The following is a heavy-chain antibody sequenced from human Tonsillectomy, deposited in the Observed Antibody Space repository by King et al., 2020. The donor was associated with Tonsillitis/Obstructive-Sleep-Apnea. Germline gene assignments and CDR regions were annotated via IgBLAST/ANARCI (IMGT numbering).Heavy chain of an antibody. J-gene: IGHJ3*01. CDR3: AKDIISVACSDAFDL. CDR1: GFTFDDYA. D-gene: IGHD6-19*01. Sequence: VQLVESGGGLVQPGRSLRLSCAASGFTFDDYAMHWVRQAPGKGLEWVSGISWNSGGIDYADSVKGRFTISRDNAKNSLYLQMNSLRAEDTALYYCAKDIISVACSDAFDLWGQGTMVTVSS. V-gene: IGHV3-9*01. CDR2: ISWNSGGI.